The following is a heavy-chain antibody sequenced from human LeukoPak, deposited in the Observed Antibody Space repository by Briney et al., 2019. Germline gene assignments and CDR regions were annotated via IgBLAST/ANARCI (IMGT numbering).Heavy chain of an antibody. CDR1: GGSISSYY. CDR2: IYYSGST. V-gene: IGHV4-59*01. CDR3: ASSPARRKPFSSGYYYYYYMDV. D-gene: IGHD3-10*01. Sequence: PSETLSLTCSVSGGSISSYYWSWIRQPPGKGLEWIGYIYYSGSTNYNPSLKSRVTTSVDTSKNQFSLRLSSVTAADTAVYYCASSPARRKPFSSGYYYYYYMDVWGKGTTVTVSS. J-gene: IGHJ6*03.